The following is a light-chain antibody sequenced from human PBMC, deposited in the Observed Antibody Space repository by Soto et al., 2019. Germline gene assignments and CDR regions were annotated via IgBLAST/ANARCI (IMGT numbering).Light chain of an antibody. CDR1: SSNIGTNT. Sequence: QSVLTQPPSVSAAPGQRVTISCSGSSSNIGTNTVNWYQQISGAAPKLLIYSYNERPSGVPDRFSGSKSGTSASLAISGLQSEDEADYYCAAWDDSLNAVVFGGGTKLTVL. CDR2: SYN. V-gene: IGLV1-44*01. J-gene: IGLJ2*01. CDR3: AAWDDSLNAVV.